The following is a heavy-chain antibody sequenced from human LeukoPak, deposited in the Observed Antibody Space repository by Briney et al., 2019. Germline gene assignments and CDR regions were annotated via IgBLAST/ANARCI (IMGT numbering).Heavy chain of an antibody. CDR3: ARALWPYYFDY. V-gene: IGHV3-33*01. D-gene: IGHD2-21*01. CDR1: GFTFSSYG. CDR2: IWYDGSNE. Sequence: GGSSRLSCAASGFTFSSYGMHWVRQAPGKGLEWVAIIWYDGSNEYYADSVKGRFTISRDNSKNTLYLQMNSLRAEDTAVYYCARALWPYYFDYWGQGTLVTVSS. J-gene: IGHJ4*02.